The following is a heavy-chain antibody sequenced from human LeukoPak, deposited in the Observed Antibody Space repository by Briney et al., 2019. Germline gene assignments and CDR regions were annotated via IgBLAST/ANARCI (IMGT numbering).Heavy chain of an antibody. V-gene: IGHV5-51*01. D-gene: IGHD2-8*01. CDR3: ATSRYCTNGVCYTQHDS. CDR2: IYTGDSDT. J-gene: IGHJ5*01. Sequence: GEALKIPCKGSGYTFANYWIARVRQLPGKGLEGMGIIYTGDSDTRYSPSYQGQVTISADKSIRSASLQWSSLKASDTAMYYCATSRYCTNGVCYTQHDSWGQGTLVTVSS. CDR1: GYTFANYW.